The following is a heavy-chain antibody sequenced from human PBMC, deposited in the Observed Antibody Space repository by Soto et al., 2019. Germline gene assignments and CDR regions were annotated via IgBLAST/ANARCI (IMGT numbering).Heavy chain of an antibody. CDR1: GLTFSSYA. CDR2: ISGSGGST. J-gene: IGHJ6*02. V-gene: IGHV3-23*01. D-gene: IGHD6-13*01. CDR3: AKGNIAAAGNSPYYYGMDV. Sequence: GGSLRLSCASSGLTFSSYAMSWVRQAPGKGLEWVSAISGSGGSTYYADSVKGRFTISRDNSKNTLYLQMNSLRAEDTAVYYCAKGNIAAAGNSPYYYGMDVWGQGTTVTVSS.